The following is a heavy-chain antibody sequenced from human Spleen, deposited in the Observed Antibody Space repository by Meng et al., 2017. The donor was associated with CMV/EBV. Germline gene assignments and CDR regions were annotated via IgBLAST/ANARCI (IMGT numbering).Heavy chain of an antibody. J-gene: IGHJ6*02. D-gene: IGHD6-6*01. Sequence: GESLKISCTASGFTFGDYAMSWVRQAPGKGLEWVGFIRSKAYGGTTEYAASVKGRFTISRDDSKSIAYLQMNSLKTEDTAVYYCTRRYSSSSWGGFYYYYGMDVWGQGTLVTVSS. CDR3: TRRYSSSSWGGFYYYYGMDV. CDR2: IRSKAYGGTT. CDR1: GFTFGDYA. V-gene: IGHV3-49*04.